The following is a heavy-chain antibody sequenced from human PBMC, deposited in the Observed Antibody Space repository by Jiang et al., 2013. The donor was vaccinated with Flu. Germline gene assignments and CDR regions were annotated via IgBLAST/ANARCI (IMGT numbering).Heavy chain of an antibody. D-gene: IGHD6-19*01. Sequence: LTCAVYGGSFSGYYWSWIRQPPGKGLEWIGEINHSGSTNYNPSLKSRVTISVDTSKNQFSLKLSSVTAADTAVYYCARGLMYSSGWHDYWGQGTLVTVSS. CDR3: ARGLMYSSGWHDY. J-gene: IGHJ4*02. CDR1: GGSFSGYY. V-gene: IGHV4-34*01. CDR2: INHSGST.